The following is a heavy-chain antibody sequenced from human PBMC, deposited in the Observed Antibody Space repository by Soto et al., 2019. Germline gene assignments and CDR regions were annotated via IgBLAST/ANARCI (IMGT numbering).Heavy chain of an antibody. CDR2: TYYRSKWYN. CDR3: ARVFYCTNGVCYRPFDY. CDR1: GDSVSSNSAA. V-gene: IGHV6-1*01. Sequence: SQTLSLTCAISGDSVSSNSAAWNWIRQSPSRGLEWLGRTYYRSKWYNDYAVSVESRININPDTSKNQFSLQLNSVTPEDTAVYYCARVFYCTNGVCYRPFDYWGQGTLVTVSS. J-gene: IGHJ4*02. D-gene: IGHD2-8*01.